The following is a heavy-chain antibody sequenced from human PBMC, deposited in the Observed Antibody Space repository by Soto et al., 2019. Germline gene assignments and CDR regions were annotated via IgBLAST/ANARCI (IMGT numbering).Heavy chain of an antibody. CDR1: GGSISSGDYY. CDR2: IYYSRST. J-gene: IGHJ6*02. V-gene: IGHV4-30-4*01. Sequence: QVQLQESGPGLVKPSQALSLTCTVSGGSISSGDYYWSWIRQPPGKGLEWIGYIYYSRSTYYNPSLKSRVTMSLDTSKNQFSLKLNSVTAADTAIYYCARSASGRYDMDVWGQGTTVTVSS. CDR3: ARSASGRYDMDV. D-gene: IGHD3-10*01.